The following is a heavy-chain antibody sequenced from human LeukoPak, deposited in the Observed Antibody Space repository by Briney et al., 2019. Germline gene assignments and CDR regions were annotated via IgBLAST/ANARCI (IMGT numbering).Heavy chain of an antibody. CDR2: IYSGGST. CDR3: ARGLRYSSGWYNFDC. Sequence: GGSLRLSCAASGFTVSSNYMSWVRQAPGKGLEWVSVIYSGGSTYYADSVKGRFTISRGNSKNTLYLQMNSLRAEDTAVYYCARGLRYSSGWYNFDCWGQGTLVTVSS. V-gene: IGHV3-53*01. CDR1: GFTVSSNY. D-gene: IGHD6-19*01. J-gene: IGHJ4*02.